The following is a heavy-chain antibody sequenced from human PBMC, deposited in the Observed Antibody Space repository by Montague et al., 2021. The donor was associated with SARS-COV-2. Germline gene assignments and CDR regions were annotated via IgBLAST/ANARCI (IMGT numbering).Heavy chain of an antibody. CDR3: ARRGSSVWGVTVSAELDY. J-gene: IGHJ4*02. CDR1: GGSISSSSYY. D-gene: IGHD3-10*01. V-gene: IGHV4-39*07. CDR2: INQSGRT. Sequence: SETLSLTCTVSGGSISSSSYYWSWIRQPPEKGLEWIGEINQSGRTNNNPSPKSRVIISVDTSKNQFSLKLSSVTAADTAVYYCARRGSSVWGVTVSAELDYWGQGILVIVSS.